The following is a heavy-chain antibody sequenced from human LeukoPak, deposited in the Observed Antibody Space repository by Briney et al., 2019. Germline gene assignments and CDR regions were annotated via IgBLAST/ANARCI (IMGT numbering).Heavy chain of an antibody. V-gene: IGHV1-69*13. CDR2: IIPIFGTA. Sequence: ASVNVSCTASGGTFSSYAISWVRQAPGQGLEWMGGIIPIFGTANYAQKFQGRVTITADESTSTAYMELSSLRSEDTAVYYCARDGLELLHYYYGMDVWGQGTTVTVSS. CDR1: GGTFSSYA. D-gene: IGHD1-7*01. J-gene: IGHJ6*02. CDR3: ARDGLELLHYYYGMDV.